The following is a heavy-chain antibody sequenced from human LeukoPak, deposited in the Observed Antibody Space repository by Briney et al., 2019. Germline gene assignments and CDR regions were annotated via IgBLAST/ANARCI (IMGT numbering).Heavy chain of an antibody. Sequence: SGGSLRLSCAVSGFTFSSYSMSWVRQAPGKGLVWVSRINGDGSTTTYADSVRGRFTISRDNAKNTLYLQMNSLRAEDTAVYYCARVSSRGIDYWGQGTLVTVSS. J-gene: IGHJ4*02. V-gene: IGHV3-74*01. CDR2: INGDGSTT. CDR1: GFTFSSYS. CDR3: ARVSSRGIDY. D-gene: IGHD3-10*01.